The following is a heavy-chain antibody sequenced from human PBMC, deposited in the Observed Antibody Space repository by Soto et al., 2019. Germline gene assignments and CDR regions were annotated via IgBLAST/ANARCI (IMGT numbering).Heavy chain of an antibody. J-gene: IGHJ4*02. V-gene: IGHV3-23*01. Sequence: EVQLLESGGGLVQPGGSLRLSCAASGFTFSSYAMSWVRQAPGKGQEWVSAISGSGGITYYADSVKGWFTISRDNSKNTLYLQMNSLRAEDTAVYYCAKTYYDILTGYPGYWGQGSLVTVSS. CDR2: ISGSGGIT. CDR3: AKTYYDILTGYPGY. CDR1: GFTFSSYA. D-gene: IGHD3-9*01.